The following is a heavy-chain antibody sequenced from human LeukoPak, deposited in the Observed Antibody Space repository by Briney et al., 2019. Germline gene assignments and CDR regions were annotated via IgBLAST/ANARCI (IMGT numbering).Heavy chain of an antibody. J-gene: IGHJ5*02. Sequence: PSETLSLTCTVSGGSISSHYWSWIRQPSGKGLEWIGYIYYSGSTNYNPSLKSRVTISVDTSKNQFSLKLSSVTAADTAVYYCARDVKYYDILTGYYTGWFDPWGQGTLVTVSS. CDR3: ARDVKYYDILTGYYTGWFDP. CDR2: IYYSGST. CDR1: GGSISSHY. V-gene: IGHV4-59*11. D-gene: IGHD3-9*01.